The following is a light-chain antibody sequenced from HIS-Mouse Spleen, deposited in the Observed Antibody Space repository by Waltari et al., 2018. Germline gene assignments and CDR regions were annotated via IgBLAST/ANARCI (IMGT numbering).Light chain of an antibody. CDR1: SSDVGSYNL. J-gene: IGLJ3*02. CDR2: EGS. V-gene: IGLV2-23*01. CDR3: CSYAGSSTYWV. Sequence: QSALTQPASVSGSPGQSITISCTGTSSDVGSYNLVSWYQQHPGKAPKLTIYEGSKRPSGVLNRFFGSKSGNTASLTISGLQAEDEADYYCCSYAGSSTYWVFGGGTKLTVL.